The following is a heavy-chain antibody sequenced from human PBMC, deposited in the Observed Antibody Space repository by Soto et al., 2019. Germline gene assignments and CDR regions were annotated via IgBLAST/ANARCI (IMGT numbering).Heavy chain of an antibody. CDR3: VGTDILTGYYPFYFDY. CDR2: IYYSGST. J-gene: IGHJ4*02. CDR1: GGSISTYY. V-gene: IGHV4-59*08. D-gene: IGHD3-9*01. Sequence: SETLSFISTVSGGSISTYYWSWLRQPPGKGLEWIGYIYYSGSTNYNPSLKSRVTISVDTSKNQFSLKLSSVTAADTAVYYCVGTDILTGYYPFYFDYWSQGTLVTVSS.